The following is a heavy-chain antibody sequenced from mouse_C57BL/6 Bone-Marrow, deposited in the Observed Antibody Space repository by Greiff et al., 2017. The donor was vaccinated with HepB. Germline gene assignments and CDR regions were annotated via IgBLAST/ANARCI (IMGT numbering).Heavy chain of an antibody. J-gene: IGHJ3*01. Sequence: VQLQQSGAELARPGASVKLSCKASGYTFTSYGISWVKQRTGQGLEWIGEIYPRSGNTYYNEKFKGKATLTADKSSSTAYMELRSLTSEDSAVYFCARRGARPFAYWGQGTLVTVSA. V-gene: IGHV1-81*01. CDR3: ARRGARPFAY. CDR1: GYTFTSYG. CDR2: IYPRSGNT.